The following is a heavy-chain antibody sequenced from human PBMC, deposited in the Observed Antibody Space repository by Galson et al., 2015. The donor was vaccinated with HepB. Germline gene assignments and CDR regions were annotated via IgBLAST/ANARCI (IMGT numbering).Heavy chain of an antibody. D-gene: IGHD3-3*01. J-gene: IGHJ4*02. CDR3: ARTYDSGNY. V-gene: IGHV3-7*01. CDR2: IKKDGSEK. CDR1: GFTFSSYY. Sequence: SLRLSCAASGFTFSSYYMTWVRQAPGKGLEWVANIKKDGSEKYYVDSVKGRFTISRDNAKNSLYLQMNSLRAEDTAVYYCARTYDSGNYWGQGALVTVSS.